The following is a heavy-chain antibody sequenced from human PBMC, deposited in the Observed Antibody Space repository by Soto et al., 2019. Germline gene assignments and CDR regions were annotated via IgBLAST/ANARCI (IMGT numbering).Heavy chain of an antibody. D-gene: IGHD1-26*01. V-gene: IGHV1-69*01. Sequence: QVQLVQSGAELKKPGSSVKVSCKASGGNFTKYGISWVRQAPGQGLEWMGGIIPLFGTTNYAQKFRGRVTVTEDESTSTVYMELNSLRSEDTAMYYCARAHGTSWYNWFDPWGQGTLVTVSS. CDR1: GGNFTKYG. CDR3: ARAHGTSWYNWFDP. CDR2: IIPLFGTT. J-gene: IGHJ5*02.